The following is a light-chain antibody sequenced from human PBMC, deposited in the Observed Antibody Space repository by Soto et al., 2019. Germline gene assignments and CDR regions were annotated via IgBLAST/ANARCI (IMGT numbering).Light chain of an antibody. CDR2: ANT. Sequence: QSVLTQPPSVSGAPGQRVSISCTGSSSNIGARYDVHWYQQPPGAAPKLLIYANTNRPSGVPDRFSGSKSGSSASLAITGLQAEDEADYYCAAWDDSLGAYVFGTGTKVTVL. CDR3: AAWDDSLGAYV. V-gene: IGLV1-40*01. CDR1: SSNIGARYD. J-gene: IGLJ1*01.